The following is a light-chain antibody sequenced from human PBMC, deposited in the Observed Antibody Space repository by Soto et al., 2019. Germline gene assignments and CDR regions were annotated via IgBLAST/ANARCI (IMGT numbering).Light chain of an antibody. CDR2: GAS. CDR3: QQYGSSLYT. V-gene: IGKV3-20*01. J-gene: IGKJ2*01. CDR1: QSVSSSY. Sequence: EIVLTQSPGTLSLSPGERATLSCRASQSVSSSYLAWYQQKPGQAPRLLIYGASSRATGIPDRFSGSGSGTICNLTISRRDPENFAVYSCQQYGSSLYTFGQGTKLEIK.